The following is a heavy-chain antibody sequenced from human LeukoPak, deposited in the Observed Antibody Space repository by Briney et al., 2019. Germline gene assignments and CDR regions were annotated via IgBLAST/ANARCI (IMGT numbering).Heavy chain of an antibody. V-gene: IGHV3-23*01. CDR1: GFTFSDYY. D-gene: IGHD4-17*01. Sequence: GGSLRLSCAASGFTFSDYYMSWIRQAPGRGLEWVSAISGSGGRIYYGASVKGRFTISRDNSKNTLYLQVNSLRTEDTAVYYCARADGYYYYYMDVWGKGTTVTVSS. J-gene: IGHJ6*03. CDR2: ISGSGGRI. CDR3: ARADGYYYYYMDV.